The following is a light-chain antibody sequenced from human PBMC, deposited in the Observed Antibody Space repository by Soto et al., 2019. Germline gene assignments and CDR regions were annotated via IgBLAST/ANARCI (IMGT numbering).Light chain of an antibody. CDR2: EVS. J-gene: IGLJ2*01. CDR1: SSDVGGYNY. V-gene: IGLV2-8*01. CDR3: RSFAGNSNLV. Sequence: QSALTQPPSASGSPGQSVTISCTGTSSDVGGYNYVSWYQQHPGKAPKLMISEVSKRPSGVPDRFSGSKSGNTASLTVSGLKAEDEADYYCRSFAGNSNLVFGGGTKLTVL.